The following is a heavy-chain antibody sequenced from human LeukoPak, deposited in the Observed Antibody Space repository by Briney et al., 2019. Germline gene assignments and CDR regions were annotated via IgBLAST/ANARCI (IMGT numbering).Heavy chain of an antibody. V-gene: IGHV4-39*02. CDR2: IYYSGST. Sequence: SETLSLTFTVSGGSISSSSYYWGWIRQPPGEGLEWIGSIYYSGSTYYNPSLKSRVTISVDTSKNQFSLKLSSVTAADTAVYYCARDIVATIAYFDYWGQGTLVTVSS. CDR1: GGSISSSSYY. CDR3: ARDIVATIAYFDY. J-gene: IGHJ4*02. D-gene: IGHD5-12*01.